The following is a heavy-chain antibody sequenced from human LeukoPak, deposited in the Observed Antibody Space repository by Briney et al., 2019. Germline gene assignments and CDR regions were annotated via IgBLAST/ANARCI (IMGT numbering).Heavy chain of an antibody. CDR2: ISGGGGST. CDR3: ARESADYSNYYGMDV. V-gene: IGHV3-23*01. Sequence: PGGSLRLSCAASGFTFTSYSMNWVRQAPGKGLEWVSTISGGGGSTYYADSVKGRFTISRDNSKNALYLQMNSLRAEDTAVYYCARESADYSNYYGMDVWGQGTTVTVSS. D-gene: IGHD4-11*01. CDR1: GFTFTSYS. J-gene: IGHJ6*02.